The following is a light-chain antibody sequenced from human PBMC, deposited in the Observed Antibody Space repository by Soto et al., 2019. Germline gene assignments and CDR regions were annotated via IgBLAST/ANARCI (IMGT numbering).Light chain of an antibody. V-gene: IGKV3-15*01. CDR1: QSVSSN. CDR3: QQYNNWPFT. J-gene: IGKJ2*01. CDR2: GAS. Sequence: EIVMTQSPANLSVSPGERATLSCRASQSVSSNLAWYQQKPGQAPRLLIYGASTRATGIPARFSGSGSGTEFTLTISSLQSEDLAIYYCQQYNNWPFTFGQGTKLEIK.